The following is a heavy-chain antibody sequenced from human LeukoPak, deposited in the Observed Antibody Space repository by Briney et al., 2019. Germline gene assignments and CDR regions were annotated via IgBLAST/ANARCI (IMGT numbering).Heavy chain of an antibody. CDR2: IIPIFGIA. Sequence: SVKVSCKASGGTFSSYAISWVRQAPGQGLEWMGRIIPIFGIANYAQKFQGRVAITADKSTSTAYMELSSLRSEDTAVYYCARVIAAAGTRWFDPWGQGTLVTVPS. V-gene: IGHV1-69*04. CDR3: ARVIAAAGTRWFDP. J-gene: IGHJ5*02. D-gene: IGHD6-13*01. CDR1: GGTFSSYA.